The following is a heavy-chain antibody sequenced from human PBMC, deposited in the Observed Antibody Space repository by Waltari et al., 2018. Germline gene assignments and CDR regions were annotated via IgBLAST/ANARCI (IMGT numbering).Heavy chain of an antibody. CDR2: IKRDGSST. V-gene: IGHV3-74*03. Sequence: EVQLVESGGGLVQPGGSLRLSCAASGFTFRRHWTYWVRQAPGKGLMWVSHIKRDGSSTTYADSVKGRFTISRDNATNTLYLQMNSLRAEDTAVYYCARGTDCRGGTGYRRGLDYWGQGTLVTVSS. CDR1: GFTFRRHW. J-gene: IGHJ4*02. CDR3: ARGTDCRGGTGYRRGLDY. D-gene: IGHD2-15*01.